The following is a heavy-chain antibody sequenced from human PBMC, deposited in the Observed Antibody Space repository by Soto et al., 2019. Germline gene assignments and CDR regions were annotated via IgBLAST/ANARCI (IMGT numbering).Heavy chain of an antibody. Sequence: GGSLRLSCAASGFTFSSYAMSWVRQAPGKGLEWVSAISGSGGSTYYADSVKGRFTISRDNSKNTLYLQMNSLRAEDTAVYYCAKGERQYYDFWSGYYTYYYYGMDVWGQGTTVTVSS. V-gene: IGHV3-23*01. J-gene: IGHJ6*02. D-gene: IGHD3-3*01. CDR1: GFTFSSYA. CDR3: AKGERQYYDFWSGYYTYYYYGMDV. CDR2: ISGSGGST.